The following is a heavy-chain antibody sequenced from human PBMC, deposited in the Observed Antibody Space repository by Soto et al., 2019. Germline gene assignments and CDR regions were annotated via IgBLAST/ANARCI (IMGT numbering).Heavy chain of an antibody. Sequence: GGSLRLSCAASGFTFSSYAMSWVRQAPGKGLEWVSAISGSGGSTYYADSVKGRFTISRDNSKNTLYLQMNSLRAEDTAVYYCAKEGAYRGSSHPTYYFDYWGQGTLVTVSS. D-gene: IGHD1-26*01. V-gene: IGHV3-23*01. CDR1: GFTFSSYA. J-gene: IGHJ4*02. CDR3: AKEGAYRGSSHPTYYFDY. CDR2: ISGSGGST.